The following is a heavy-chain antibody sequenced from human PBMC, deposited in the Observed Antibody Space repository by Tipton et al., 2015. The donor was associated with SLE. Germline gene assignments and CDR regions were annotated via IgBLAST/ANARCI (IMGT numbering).Heavy chain of an antibody. Sequence: LRLSCTVSGGSISSYFWSWIRQPPGKGLEWIGYIYYRGSTSYNPSLKSRVTISLDTSKNQFALRLSSVTAADTGVYYCARGGLRRSWFDPWGQGTLVTVSS. CDR2: IYYRGST. CDR3: ARGGLRRSWFDP. D-gene: IGHD5/OR15-5a*01. J-gene: IGHJ5*02. V-gene: IGHV4-59*01. CDR1: GGSISSYF.